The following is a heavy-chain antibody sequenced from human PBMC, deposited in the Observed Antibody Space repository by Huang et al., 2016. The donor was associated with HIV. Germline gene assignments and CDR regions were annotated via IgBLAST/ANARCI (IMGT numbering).Heavy chain of an antibody. CDR2: IYYSGST. CDR3: ASASIAARRWFDP. J-gene: IGHJ5*02. Sequence: QVQLQESGPGLVKPSETLSLTCTVSGGSMSSYYWSWIRPPPGKGLEWSGYIYYSGSTNYNPSRKSRVTISVDTSKNQFSLRLSSVTAADTAVYYCASASIAARRWFDPWGQGSLVTVSS. CDR1: GGSMSSYY. V-gene: IGHV4-59*01. D-gene: IGHD6-6*01.